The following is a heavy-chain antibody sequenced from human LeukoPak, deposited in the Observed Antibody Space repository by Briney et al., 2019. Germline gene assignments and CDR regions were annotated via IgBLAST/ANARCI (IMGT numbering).Heavy chain of an antibody. CDR1: VYTFTRYY. Sequence: ASVNASCTSSVYTFTRYYMHWVRQAPGQGLEWMGWINPNSGGTNYAQKFQGRVTMTRDTSISTAHMELSRLTSDDTAVYYCATIEYSSGWYPTGGQGTLVTVSS. J-gene: IGHJ4*02. D-gene: IGHD6-19*01. V-gene: IGHV1-2*02. CDR2: INPNSGGT. CDR3: ATIEYSSGWYPT.